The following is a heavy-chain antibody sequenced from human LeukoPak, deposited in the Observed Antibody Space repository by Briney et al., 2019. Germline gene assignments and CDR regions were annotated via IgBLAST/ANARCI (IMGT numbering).Heavy chain of an antibody. J-gene: IGHJ5*02. Sequence: PSQTLSLTCTVSGGSISSGGYYWSWIRQHPGKGLEWIGYIYYSGSTYYNPPLKSRVTISVDTSKNQFSLKLSSVTAADTAVYYCARLKYQLNNIGWFDPWGQGTLVTVSS. CDR3: ARLKYQLNNIGWFDP. V-gene: IGHV4-31*03. CDR2: IYYSGST. CDR1: GGSISSGGYY. D-gene: IGHD2-2*01.